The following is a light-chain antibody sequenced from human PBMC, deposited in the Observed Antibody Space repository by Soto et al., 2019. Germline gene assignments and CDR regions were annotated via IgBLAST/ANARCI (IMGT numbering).Light chain of an antibody. Sequence: EIVMTQSPATLSVSPVERATLSCRASQSVSSNLAWYQQKPGQAPRLLIYGAFNRAAGIPARFSGSGSGTDFTLTISSLEPEDFAVYYCQQRSNWPLTFGQGTRLEIK. CDR2: GAF. V-gene: IGKV3-11*01. J-gene: IGKJ5*01. CDR1: QSVSSN. CDR3: QQRSNWPLT.